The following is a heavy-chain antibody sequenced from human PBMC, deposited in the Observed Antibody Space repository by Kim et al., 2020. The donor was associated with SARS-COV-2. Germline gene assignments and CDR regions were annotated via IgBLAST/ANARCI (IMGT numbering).Heavy chain of an antibody. CDR2: IYSGGSST. V-gene: IGHV3-23*03. CDR1: VFTFSSYA. CDR3: AKDKSQASYSSSWYVGLYYFDY. D-gene: IGHD6-13*01. J-gene: IGHJ4*02. Sequence: GGSLRLSCAASVFTFSSYAMSWVRQAPGKGLEWVSVIYSGGSSTYYADSVKGRFTISRDNSKNTLYLQMNSLRAEDTAVYYCAKDKSQASYSSSWYVGLYYFDYWGQGTLVTVSS.